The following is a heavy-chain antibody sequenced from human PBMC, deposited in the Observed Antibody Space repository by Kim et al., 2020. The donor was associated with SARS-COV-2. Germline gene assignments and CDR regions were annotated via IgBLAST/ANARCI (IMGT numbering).Heavy chain of an antibody. Sequence: GGSLRLSCAASGFTFDDYAMHWVRQAPGKGLEWVSGISWNSGSIGYADSVKGRFTISRDNAKNSLYLQMNSLRAEDTALYYCAKDAGNVRSSWYSWFDPWGQGTLVTVSS. CDR2: ISWNSGSI. V-gene: IGHV3-9*01. CDR3: AKDAGNVRSSWYSWFDP. D-gene: IGHD6-13*01. J-gene: IGHJ5*02. CDR1: GFTFDDYA.